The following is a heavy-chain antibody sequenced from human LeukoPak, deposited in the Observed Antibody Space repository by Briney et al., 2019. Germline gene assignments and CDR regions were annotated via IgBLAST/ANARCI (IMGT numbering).Heavy chain of an antibody. V-gene: IGHV4-59*08. CDR2: IYYSGST. CDR3: ARAVQQLWGNWFDP. J-gene: IGHJ5*02. CDR1: GGSISSYY. Sequence: SETLSLTCTVSGGSISSYYWSWIRQPPGKGLEWIGYIYYSGSTNYNPSLKSRVTIPVDTSKNQFSLKLSSVTAADTAVYYCARAVQQLWGNWFDPWGQGTLVTVSS. D-gene: IGHD2-2*01.